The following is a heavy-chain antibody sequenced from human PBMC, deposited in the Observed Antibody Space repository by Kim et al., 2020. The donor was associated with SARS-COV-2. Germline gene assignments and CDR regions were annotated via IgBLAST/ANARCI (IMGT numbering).Heavy chain of an antibody. Sequence: SQTLSLTCAVSGGPFSVYFWSWLREPPGKGLEWIGEVDHSGSATYNPSLQSRLTMSADTSKNQVSLHLRSVTAADSGVYYCARAHGNTWTHWGQGTQVTVSS. V-gene: IGHV4-34*01. CDR3: ARAHGNTWTH. J-gene: IGHJ4*02. CDR1: GGPFSVYF. CDR2: VDHSGSA. D-gene: IGHD1-1*01.